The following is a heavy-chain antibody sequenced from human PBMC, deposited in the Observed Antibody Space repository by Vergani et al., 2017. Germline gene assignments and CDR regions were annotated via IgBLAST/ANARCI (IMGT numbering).Heavy chain of an antibody. CDR3: ARTRSESRGYYRDY. V-gene: IGHV2-70*04. CDR1: VFSLTTYGMR. D-gene: IGHD3-22*01. Sequence: QVTLKESGPALLKPTQTLTLTCTLSVFSLTTYGMRVSWFSQPPGKALEWLARIDWDDDTYYRTSLRTRLTISKDTFKNQVALTMTNMDPVVTATYYCARTRSESRGYYRDYWGQGTLVTVSS. CDR2: IDWDDDT. J-gene: IGHJ4*02.